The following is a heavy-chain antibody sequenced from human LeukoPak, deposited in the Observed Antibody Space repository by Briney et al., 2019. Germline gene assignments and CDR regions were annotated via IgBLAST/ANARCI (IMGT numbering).Heavy chain of an antibody. CDR1: GFTFSSFS. J-gene: IGHJ4*02. Sequence: HSGGSLRLSCAASGFTFSSFSMTWVRQAPGKGLEWVSYIRTSGTNTDYTGSVKGRFTISRDNAKNSLYLQMNSLRAEDTAVYYCARMNYVSSGWGAPFDYWGQGTLVTVSS. CDR2: IRTSGTNT. CDR3: ARMNYVSSGWGAPFDY. V-gene: IGHV3-48*04. D-gene: IGHD1-7*01.